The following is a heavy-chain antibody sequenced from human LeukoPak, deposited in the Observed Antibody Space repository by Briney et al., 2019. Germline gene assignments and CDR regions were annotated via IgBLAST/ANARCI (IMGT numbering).Heavy chain of an antibody. CDR3: VREQPGDGWSGSDY. CDR2: IRFDGSRQ. CDR1: GFTFSNFA. D-gene: IGHD6-19*01. J-gene: IGHJ4*02. V-gene: IGHV3-30*07. Sequence: PGGSLRLSCAASGFTFSNFAMHWVRQAPGKGLEWVAVIRFDGSRQHYAESLEGRFTISRDNSKNTVSLQMSSLRTEDTALYYCVREQPGDGWSGSDYWGQGTLVTVSS.